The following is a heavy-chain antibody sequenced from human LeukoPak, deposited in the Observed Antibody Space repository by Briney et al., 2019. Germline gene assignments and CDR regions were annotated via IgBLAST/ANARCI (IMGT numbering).Heavy chain of an antibody. D-gene: IGHD6-19*01. CDR1: GFTISSYA. CDR3: ARGGVAGVLGY. J-gene: IGHJ4*02. Sequence: PGGSLRVSCAASGFTISSYAMLWVRQAPGKGLEWVAVISYDGSNKYYADSVKGRFTISRDNSKNTLYLQMNSLRAEDTAVYYCARGGVAGVLGYWGQGTLVTVSS. CDR2: ISYDGSNK. V-gene: IGHV3-30*04.